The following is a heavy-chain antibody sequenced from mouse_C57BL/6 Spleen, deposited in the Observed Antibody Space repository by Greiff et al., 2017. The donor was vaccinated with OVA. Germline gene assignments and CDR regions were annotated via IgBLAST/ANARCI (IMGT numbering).Heavy chain of an antibody. V-gene: IGHV5-4*01. D-gene: IGHD5-1*01. CDR2: ISDGGSYT. J-gene: IGHJ1*03. CDR1: GFTFSSYA. Sequence: EVKLMESGGGLVKPGGSLKLSCAASGFTFSSYAMSWVRQTPEKRLEWVATISDGGSYTYYPDNVKGRFTISRDNAKNNLYLQMSHLKSEDTAMYYCAREGSNWYFDVWGTGTTVTVSS. CDR3: AREGSNWYFDV.